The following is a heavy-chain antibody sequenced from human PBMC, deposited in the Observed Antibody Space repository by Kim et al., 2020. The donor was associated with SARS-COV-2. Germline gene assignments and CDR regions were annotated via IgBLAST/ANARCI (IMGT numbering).Heavy chain of an antibody. CDR2: IYYSGST. J-gene: IGHJ3*02. CDR3: ARDPGLYSSGWTLGAFDI. Sequence: SETLSLTCTVSGGSISSYYWSWIRQPPGKGLEWIGYIYYSGSTNYNPSLKSRVTISVDTSKNQFSLKLSSVTAADTAVYYCARDPGLYSSGWTLGAFDIWGQGTMVTVSS. V-gene: IGHV4-59*01. CDR1: GGSISSYY. D-gene: IGHD6-19*01.